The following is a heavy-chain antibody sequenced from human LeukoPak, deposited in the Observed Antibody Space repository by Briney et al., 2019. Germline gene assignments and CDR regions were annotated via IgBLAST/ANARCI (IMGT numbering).Heavy chain of an antibody. CDR3: ASGTIVGARGADN. V-gene: IGHV3-21*01. D-gene: IGHD1-26*01. CDR1: GFTFSTCS. Sequence: PGGSLRLSCAASGFTFSTCSMKWVRQAPGKALEWVSSISGSSYHIYYADSVKGQFTISRDNANNLLYLQMNSLRAEDTAVYYCASGTIVGARGADNWGQGTLVTVSS. CDR2: ISGSSYHI. J-gene: IGHJ4*02.